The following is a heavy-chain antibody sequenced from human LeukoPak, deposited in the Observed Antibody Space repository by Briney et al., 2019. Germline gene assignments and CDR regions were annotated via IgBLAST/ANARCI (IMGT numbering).Heavy chain of an antibody. Sequence: SQTLSLTCAIPGDSVSSNSAAWNWIRQSPSRGLEWLGRTYYRSKWYNDYAVSVKSRITINPDTSKNQFSLQLNSVTPEDTAVYYCAKEWGSGWYPYYYYYYGMDVWGQGTTVTVSS. J-gene: IGHJ6*02. D-gene: IGHD6-19*01. CDR2: TYYRSKWYN. CDR3: AKEWGSGWYPYYYYYYGMDV. CDR1: GDSVSSNSAA. V-gene: IGHV6-1*01.